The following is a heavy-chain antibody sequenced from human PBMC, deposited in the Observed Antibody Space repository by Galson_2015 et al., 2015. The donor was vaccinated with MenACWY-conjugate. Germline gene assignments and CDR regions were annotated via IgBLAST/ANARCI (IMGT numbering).Heavy chain of an antibody. CDR3: TPHKPDSWGGLLFHFYMDV. D-gene: IGHD2-21*01. Sequence: SLRLSCAGSASTFTNAYMSWVRQAPGKGLEWVGRIKSQTDGGKTDYAAPVKGRFTISRDDSKNTLYLQMSSLKIEDTAVYYCTPHKPDSWGGLLFHFYMDVWGKGTTVTVSS. J-gene: IGHJ6*03. V-gene: IGHV3-15*01. CDR2: IKSQTDGGKT. CDR1: ASTFTNAY.